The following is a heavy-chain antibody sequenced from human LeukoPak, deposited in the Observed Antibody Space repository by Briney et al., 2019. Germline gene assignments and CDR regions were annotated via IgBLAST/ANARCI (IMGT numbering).Heavy chain of an antibody. D-gene: IGHD2-2*01. CDR2: NNPSGGST. Sequence: ASVTVSCKSSVYTFTSYYMHWVRQAPGQGLEWMGINNPSGGSTSHAQKFQGRVTMNRDTPTSTVYMELSSLRSEDTAVYSCARRPLLSHFYYFDYWGQGTLVTVSS. V-gene: IGHV1-46*01. CDR3: ARRPLLSHFYYFDY. CDR1: VYTFTSYY. J-gene: IGHJ4*02.